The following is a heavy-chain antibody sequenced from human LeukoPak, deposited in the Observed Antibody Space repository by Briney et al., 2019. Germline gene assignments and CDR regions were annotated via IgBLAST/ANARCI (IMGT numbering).Heavy chain of an antibody. J-gene: IGHJ4*02. V-gene: IGHV3-48*01. CDR3: ARYRHLGY. CDR2: ISSGGSTI. Sequence: GGSLRLSCAVSGFTFGIYSMNWVRQAPGKGLEWVSYISSGGSTIYYADSVKGRFTISKDTAKNSLYLQMNGLGAEDTAVYYCARYRHLGYWGQGTLVTVSS. CDR1: GFTFGIYS.